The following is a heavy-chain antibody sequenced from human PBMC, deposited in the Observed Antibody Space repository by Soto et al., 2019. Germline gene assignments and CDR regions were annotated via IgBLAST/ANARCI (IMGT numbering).Heavy chain of an antibody. CDR3: ARGVVRSFDWLLWVPWFDY. J-gene: IGHJ5*01. V-gene: IGHV4-31*03. Sequence: NPXETLYLTCPVSGFSMSNGCYYWSWHRQHPGKGLEWIGYIYYSGSTYYNPSLKSRVTISVDTSKNQFSLKLSSVTAADTAVYYCARGVVRSFDWLLWVPWFDYWGQGTLVTVSS. CDR1: GFSMSNGCYY. CDR2: IYYSGST. D-gene: IGHD3-9*01.